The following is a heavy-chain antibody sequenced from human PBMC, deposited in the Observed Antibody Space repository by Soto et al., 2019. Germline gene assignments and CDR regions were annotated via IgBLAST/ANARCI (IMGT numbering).Heavy chain of an antibody. Sequence: HPGGSLRLSCTASGFNLSTYGVHWVRQPPGKGLEWVAVVSFDGRNKYYAGSVEGRFTISRDNSKKTLYLHMNSLRAEDTAVYYCAKEGFYDRTGYYPFDSWGQGTLVTVSS. CDR2: VSFDGRNK. V-gene: IGHV3-30*18. CDR3: AKEGFYDRTGYYPFDS. J-gene: IGHJ4*02. CDR1: GFNLSTYG. D-gene: IGHD3-22*01.